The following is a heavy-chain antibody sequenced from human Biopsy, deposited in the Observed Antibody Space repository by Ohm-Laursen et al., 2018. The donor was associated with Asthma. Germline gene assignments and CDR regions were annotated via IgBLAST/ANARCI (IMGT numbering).Heavy chain of an antibody. CDR3: ARDLRSDNWNPWGMDV. D-gene: IGHD1-20*01. CDR1: GFTFSDYD. CDR2: ISYDGTNK. V-gene: IGHV3-30-3*01. J-gene: IGHJ6*02. Sequence: SLRLSCAASGFTFSDYDMHWVRQAPGKGLEWVAVISYDGTNKDYADSVKGRSTFSRDNSQNTLSLEMNSLRVEDTAVYYCARDLRSDNWNPWGMDVWGLGTTVTVAS.